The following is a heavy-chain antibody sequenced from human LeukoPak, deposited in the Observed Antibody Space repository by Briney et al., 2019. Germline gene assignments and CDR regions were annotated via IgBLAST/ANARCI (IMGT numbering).Heavy chain of an antibody. CDR1: GVTVSSNY. Sequence: PGGSLRLSCAASGVTVSSNYMSWVRQAPGKGLEWVSVIYSGGSTYYADSVKGRFTISRDNSKNTLYLQMNSLRAEGTAVYYCARAPQGAPSFYFDYWGQGTLVTVSS. CDR3: ARAPQGAPSFYFDY. J-gene: IGHJ4*02. CDR2: IYSGGST. V-gene: IGHV3-53*01. D-gene: IGHD1-26*01.